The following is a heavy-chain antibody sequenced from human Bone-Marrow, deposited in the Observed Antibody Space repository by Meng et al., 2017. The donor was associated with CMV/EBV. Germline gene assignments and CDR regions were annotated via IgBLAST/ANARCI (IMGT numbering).Heavy chain of an antibody. Sequence: GESLKISCAASGFTFSSYSMNWVRQAPGKGLKWVSSISSSSSYINYADSVKGRFTISRDNAKNSLYLQMNSLRAEDTAVYYCARDFTPHSSGYYTPFDYWGQGTLVTVSS. CDR2: ISSSSSYI. CDR1: GFTFSSYS. CDR3: ARDFTPHSSGYYTPFDY. V-gene: IGHV3-21*01. D-gene: IGHD3-22*01. J-gene: IGHJ4*02.